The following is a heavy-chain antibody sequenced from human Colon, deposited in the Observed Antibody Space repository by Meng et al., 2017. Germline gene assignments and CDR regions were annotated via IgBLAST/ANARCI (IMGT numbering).Heavy chain of an antibody. Sequence: VLRQQGGVGLLSPSATLSLTCAVSGGSCSGFYWSWIRQPPGKGLEWIGEIDHFGISNYNSSLKGRLTMSVDTSKKQISLTLTSVTAADTAVYYCATGLRHGDWFDPWGPGTLVTVSS. V-gene: IGHV4-34*02. J-gene: IGHJ5*02. CDR1: GGSCSGFY. CDR3: ATGLRHGDWFDP. CDR2: IDHFGIS. D-gene: IGHD4-17*01.